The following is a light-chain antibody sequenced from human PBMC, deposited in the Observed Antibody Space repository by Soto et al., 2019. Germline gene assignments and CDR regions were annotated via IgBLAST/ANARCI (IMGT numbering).Light chain of an antibody. J-gene: IGKJ5*01. Sequence: EIVLTQSPGTLSLSPMERATLSCRVSQTIRTTYLAWYQQKPGQAPRLLIYGASSRATGIPARFSGSGSGADFTLTISSLEPEDFAVYYCQQRNIWPPVTFGQGTRLDIK. CDR1: QTIRTTY. CDR2: GAS. V-gene: IGKV3D-20*02. CDR3: QQRNIWPPVT.